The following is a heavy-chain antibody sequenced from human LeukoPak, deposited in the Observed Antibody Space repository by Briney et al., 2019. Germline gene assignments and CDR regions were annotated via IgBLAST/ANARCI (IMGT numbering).Heavy chain of an antibody. CDR3: AREGYYGSGSPLSLYFDY. Sequence: GGSLRLSCAASGFTFRNYVIHWVRQAPGKGLEWVAVTSSDLNVKLYADSVKGRFTISRDNSRSTLYLQMNSLRPEDTAIYYCAREGYYGSGSPLSLYFDYWGQGTLVTVSS. CDR1: GFTFRNYV. V-gene: IGHV3-30-3*01. D-gene: IGHD3-10*01. CDR2: TSSDLNVK. J-gene: IGHJ4*02.